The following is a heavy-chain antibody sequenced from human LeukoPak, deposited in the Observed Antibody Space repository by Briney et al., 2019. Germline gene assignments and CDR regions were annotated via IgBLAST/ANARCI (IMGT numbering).Heavy chain of an antibody. V-gene: IGHV1-46*01. CDR1: GYTFTTYY. J-gene: IGHJ4*02. CDR2: INPSGGST. D-gene: IGHD2-15*01. CDR3: ARGIDGGSYADY. Sequence: EASVKVSCKASGYTFTTYYMHWVRQAPGQGLEWMGIINPSGGSTRYAQKFQDRVTMTRDMSTSTVYMELSSLRSEDTAVYYCARGIDGGSYADYWGQGTLVTVSS.